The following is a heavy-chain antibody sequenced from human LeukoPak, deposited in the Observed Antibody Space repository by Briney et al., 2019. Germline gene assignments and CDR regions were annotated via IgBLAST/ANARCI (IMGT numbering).Heavy chain of an antibody. CDR3: ATLGYYYGSGSPDC. Sequence: SETLSLTCTVSGGSISSGGYYWSWIRQHPGKGLEWIGYIYYSGSTNYNPSLKSRVTMSVDTSKNQFSLKLSSVTAADTAVYYCATLGYYYGSGSPDCWGQGTLVTVSS. CDR1: GGSISSGGYY. J-gene: IGHJ4*02. V-gene: IGHV4-61*08. CDR2: IYYSGST. D-gene: IGHD3-10*01.